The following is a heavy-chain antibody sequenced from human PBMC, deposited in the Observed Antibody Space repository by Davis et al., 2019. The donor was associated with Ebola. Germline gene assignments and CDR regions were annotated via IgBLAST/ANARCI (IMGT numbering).Heavy chain of an antibody. D-gene: IGHD3-22*01. CDR2: IQHIGNT. Sequence: MPSETLSLTCTVSNGSISDSYWSWIRQPPGRGPEWIGYIQHIGNTHYNPSLASRVTISIPTSKNEFSLKLTSVTAADTAVYYCARLRDSSGYSINYFDYWGQGTLVTVSS. CDR1: NGSISDSY. V-gene: IGHV4-59*01. J-gene: IGHJ4*02. CDR3: ARLRDSSGYSINYFDY.